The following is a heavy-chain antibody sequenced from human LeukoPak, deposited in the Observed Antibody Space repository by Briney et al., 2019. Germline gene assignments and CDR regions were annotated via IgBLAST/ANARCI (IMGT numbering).Heavy chain of an antibody. Sequence: SETLSLTCAVYGGSFSGYYWSWIRQPPGKGLEWIGEINHSGSTNYNPSLKSRVTISVDTSKNQFSLKLSSVTAADTAVYYCAVCIAARPDGAFDYWGQGTLVTVSS. J-gene: IGHJ4*02. CDR2: INHSGST. CDR1: GGSFSGYY. CDR3: AVCIAARPDGAFDY. D-gene: IGHD6-6*01. V-gene: IGHV4-34*01.